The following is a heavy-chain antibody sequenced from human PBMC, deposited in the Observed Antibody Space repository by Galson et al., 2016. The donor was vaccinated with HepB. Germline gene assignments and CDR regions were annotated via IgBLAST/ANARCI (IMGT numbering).Heavy chain of an antibody. CDR3: ARHVIDGYPHYFDY. CDR1: GGSISSNNYF. Sequence: SETLSLTCTVFGGSISSNNYFWGWIRQPPGKGLEWLGSMYYSGGTYYNPSLKSRVTISEDTSKDQFSLKPSSLTAADTAVYYCARHVIDGYPHYFDYWGQGTLVTVSS. J-gene: IGHJ4*02. D-gene: IGHD5-24*01. V-gene: IGHV4-39*01. CDR2: MYYSGGT.